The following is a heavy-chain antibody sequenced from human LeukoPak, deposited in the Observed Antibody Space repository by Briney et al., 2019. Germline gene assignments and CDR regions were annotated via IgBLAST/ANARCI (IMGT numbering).Heavy chain of an antibody. J-gene: IGHJ6*03. CDR3: ARGRTLPDSTPSLYYYYYYMDV. Sequence: GGSLRLSCAATGFTFSSYAMSWVRQAPGKGLEWVSAISDSGGNTYYADSVKGRFTISRDNSKNTLYLQMNSLRAEDTAVYYCARGRTLPDSTPSLYYYYYYMDVWGKGTTVTVSS. D-gene: IGHD3-22*01. V-gene: IGHV3-23*01. CDR2: ISDSGGNT. CDR1: GFTFSSYA.